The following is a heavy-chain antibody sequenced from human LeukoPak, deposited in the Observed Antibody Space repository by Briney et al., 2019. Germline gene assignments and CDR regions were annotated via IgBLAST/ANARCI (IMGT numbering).Heavy chain of an antibody. V-gene: IGHV4-59*01. CDR2: IYYSGST. CDR3: ARGKLGRYYDSSGYLDY. D-gene: IGHD3-22*01. Sequence: PSETLSLTCTVSGGSISSYYWSWIRQPPGKGLEWIGYIYYSGSTNYNPSLKSRVTISVYTSKNQFSLKLSSVTAADTAVYYCARGKLGRYYDSSGYLDYWGQGTLVTVSS. CDR1: GGSISSYY. J-gene: IGHJ4*02.